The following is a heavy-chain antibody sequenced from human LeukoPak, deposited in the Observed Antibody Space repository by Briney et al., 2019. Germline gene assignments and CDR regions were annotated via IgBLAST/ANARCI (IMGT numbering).Heavy chain of an antibody. CDR2: ISGSDGST. J-gene: IGHJ6*02. V-gene: IGHV3-23*01. Sequence: PGGSLRLSCAASGFTFSIYAMSWVRQAPGKGLEWVSAISGSDGSTYYTDSVKGRFTISRDNSKNTLYLQMNSLRAEDTAVYYCARDRRWFGELLYPEDGMDVWGQGTTVTVSS. D-gene: IGHD3-10*01. CDR3: ARDRRWFGELLYPEDGMDV. CDR1: GFTFSIYA.